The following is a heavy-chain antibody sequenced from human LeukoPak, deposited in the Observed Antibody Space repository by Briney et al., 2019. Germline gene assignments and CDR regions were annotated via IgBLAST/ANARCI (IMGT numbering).Heavy chain of an antibody. V-gene: IGHV1-69*01. D-gene: IGHD1-26*01. Sequence: SVKVSCKASGGTFSSYAISWVRQAPGQGLEWMGGIIPIFGTANYAQKFQGRVTITADESTSTAYMELSSLRSEDTAVYYCARERIVGTIGALDIWGQGTMVTVSS. CDR3: ARERIVGTIGALDI. CDR1: GGTFSSYA. J-gene: IGHJ3*02. CDR2: IIPIFGTA.